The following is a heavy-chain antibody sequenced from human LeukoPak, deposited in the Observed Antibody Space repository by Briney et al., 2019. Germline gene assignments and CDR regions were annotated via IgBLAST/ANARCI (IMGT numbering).Heavy chain of an antibody. Sequence: GASVRVSCKASGYTFTGYYMHWVRQAPGQGLEWMGWINPNSGGTNYAQKFQGRVTMTRDTSISTAYMELSRLRSDDTAMYYCARLWLRFGFDYWGQGTLVTVSS. CDR3: ARLWLRFGFDY. CDR2: INPNSGGT. J-gene: IGHJ4*02. D-gene: IGHD5-12*01. CDR1: GYTFTGYY. V-gene: IGHV1-2*02.